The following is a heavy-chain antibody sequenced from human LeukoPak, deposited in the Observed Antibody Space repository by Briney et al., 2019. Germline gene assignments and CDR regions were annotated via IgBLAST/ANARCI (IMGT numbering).Heavy chain of an antibody. V-gene: IGHV3-11*01. J-gene: IGHJ4*02. CDR3: ARTDSSSWQLEY. CDR2: ISSSGSTI. D-gene: IGHD6-13*01. CDR1: GFTFSTYA. Sequence: GGSLRLSCAASGFTFSTYAMSWVRQAPGKGLEWVSYISSSGSTIYYADSVKGRFTISRDNAKNSLYLQMNSLRAEDTAVYYCARTDSSSWQLEYWGQGTLVTVSS.